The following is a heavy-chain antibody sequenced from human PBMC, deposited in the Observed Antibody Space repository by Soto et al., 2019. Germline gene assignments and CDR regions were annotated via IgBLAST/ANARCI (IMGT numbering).Heavy chain of an antibody. D-gene: IGHD3-22*01. V-gene: IGHV3-7*01. Sequence: GGSLRLSCAASGFTFSSYWMTWVRQAPGKGLEWVASIKQDGSEKHYVDSVKGRFTISRDSAKNSLYLQMNSLRAEDTAVYYCARDGSYYYDSSGLDYWGQGTLVTVSS. CDR3: ARDGSYYYDSSGLDY. CDR1: GFTFSSYW. J-gene: IGHJ4*02. CDR2: IKQDGSEK.